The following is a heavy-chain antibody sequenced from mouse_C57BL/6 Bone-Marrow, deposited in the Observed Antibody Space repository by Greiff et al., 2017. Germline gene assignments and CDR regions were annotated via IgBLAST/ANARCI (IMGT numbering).Heavy chain of an antibody. CDR2: ISDGGSYT. J-gene: IGHJ3*01. CDR1: GFTFSSYA. CDR3: AREGGAWFAY. V-gene: IGHV5-4*01. Sequence: EVKLVESGGGLVKPGGSLKLSCAASGFTFSSYAMSWVRQTPEKRLEWVATISDGGSYTYYPDNVKGRFTISRDNAKTNLYLQMSHLKSEDTAMYCCAREGGAWFAYWGQGTLVTVSA.